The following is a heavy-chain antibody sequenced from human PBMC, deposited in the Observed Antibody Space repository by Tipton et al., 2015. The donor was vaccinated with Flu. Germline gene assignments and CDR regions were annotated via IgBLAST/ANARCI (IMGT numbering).Heavy chain of an antibody. D-gene: IGHD4-11*01. J-gene: IGHJ5*02. CDR2: ICPGSP. Sequence: TLSLTCTVSGGSISSYYWSWIRQPPGKGLEWIGNICPGSPYYNPSLKSRVTISIARSKNQFSLRLTSVTAADTAVYFCARRDFSNYVSDPKSWFDPWGQGILVTVSP. CDR1: GGSISSYY. CDR3: ARRDFSNYVSDPKSWFDP. V-gene: IGHV4-4*08.